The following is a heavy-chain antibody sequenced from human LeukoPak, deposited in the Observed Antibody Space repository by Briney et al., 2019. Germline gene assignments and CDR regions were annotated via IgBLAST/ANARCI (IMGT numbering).Heavy chain of an antibody. V-gene: IGHV1-2*02. Sequence: GASVKVSCKASGYTFTGYYMHWVRQAPGQGLEWMGWINPNSGGTNYAQKFQGRVTMTRDTSISTAYMELSRLRSDDTAVYYCARGEMATISYYYYYMDVWGKGTTVTVSS. CDR1: GYTFTGYY. J-gene: IGHJ6*03. CDR2: INPNSGGT. CDR3: ARGEMATISYYYYYMDV. D-gene: IGHD5-24*01.